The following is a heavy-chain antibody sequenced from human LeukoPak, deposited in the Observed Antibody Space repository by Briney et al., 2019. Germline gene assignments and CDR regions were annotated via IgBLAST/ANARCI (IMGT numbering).Heavy chain of an antibody. D-gene: IGHD6-13*01. CDR1: GGSISSYY. J-gene: IGHJ6*03. Sequence: SETLSLTCTVSGGSISSYYWSWIRQPAGKGLEWIGRIYTSGSTNYNPSLKSRVTISVDTSKNQFSLKLSSVTAADTAVYYCARDVAAAGTYYYMDVWGKGTTVTISS. V-gene: IGHV4-4*07. CDR3: ARDVAAAGTYYYMDV. CDR2: IYTSGST.